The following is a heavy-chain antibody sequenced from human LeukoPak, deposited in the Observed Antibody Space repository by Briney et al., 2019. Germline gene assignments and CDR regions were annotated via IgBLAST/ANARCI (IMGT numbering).Heavy chain of an antibody. V-gene: IGHV3-23*01. J-gene: IGHJ6*03. CDR3: AKVGSEVPSDYMDV. CDR1: GFTFSSYW. Sequence: GGSLRLSCAASGFTFSSYWMHWVRQAPGKGLEWVSAISGSGGSTYYADSVKGRFTISRDNSKNTLYLQMNSLRAEDTAVYYCAKVGSEVPSDYMDVWGKGTTVTVSS. D-gene: IGHD1-26*01. CDR2: ISGSGGST.